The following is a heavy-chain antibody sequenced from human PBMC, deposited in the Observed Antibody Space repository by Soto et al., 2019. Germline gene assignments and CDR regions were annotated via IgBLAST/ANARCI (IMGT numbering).Heavy chain of an antibody. J-gene: IGHJ5*02. Sequence: QVQLQESGPGLVKPSQTLSLTGTVSGGSISSGDYYWSWIRQPPGKGLEWIGYIYYSGRTYYNPSLKSRVTISVDTSKNQFSRKLSSVTASNPAVYYCDRVGYYDSSGYYRNWFDPWGQGTLVTVSS. CDR1: GGSISSGDYY. CDR3: DRVGYYDSSGYYRNWFDP. D-gene: IGHD3-22*01. V-gene: IGHV4-30-4*01. CDR2: IYYSGRT.